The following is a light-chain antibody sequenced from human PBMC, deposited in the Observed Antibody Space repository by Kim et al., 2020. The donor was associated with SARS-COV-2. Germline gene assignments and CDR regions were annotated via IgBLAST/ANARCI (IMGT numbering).Light chain of an antibody. CDR2: TAA. V-gene: IGKV1-39*01. CDR3: QQNYSDSRT. J-gene: IGKJ1*01. Sequence: DIQMTQSPSSLSASVGDRVTITCRASQDISRYLNWYQQKPGKAPKLLIYTAASLQSGVPSRFTASGSETDFTLTISSLQPEDFATYYCQQNYSDSRTFGQGTKVDIK. CDR1: QDISRY.